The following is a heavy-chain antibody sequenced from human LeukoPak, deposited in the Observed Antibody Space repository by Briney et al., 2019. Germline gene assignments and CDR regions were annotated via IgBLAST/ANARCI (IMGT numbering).Heavy chain of an antibody. Sequence: GGSLRLSCAASGFTFSSYGMHWVRQAPGKGLEWVAAISYDGSNKYYADSVKGRFTISRDNSKNTLYLQMNSLRAEDTAVYYCAKTRPLDSSSWSHGDYWGQGTLVTVSS. CDR3: AKTRPLDSSSWSHGDY. CDR1: GFTFSSYG. CDR2: ISYDGSNK. J-gene: IGHJ4*02. V-gene: IGHV3-30*18. D-gene: IGHD6-13*01.